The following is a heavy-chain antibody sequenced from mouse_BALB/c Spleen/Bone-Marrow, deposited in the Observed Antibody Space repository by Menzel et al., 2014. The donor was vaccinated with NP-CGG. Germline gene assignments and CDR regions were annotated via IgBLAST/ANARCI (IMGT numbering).Heavy chain of an antibody. CDR2: IDPANDNT. CDR1: GFNIKDTY. Sequence: VQLQQSGAEFVKPGASVKLSCTASGFNIKDTYMHWVKRRPEQGLERIGRIDPANDNTKYDPKFQGKATITADTSSNTAYLQLSSLTSEDTAVYYCARADGYYAWFAYWGQGTLVTVSA. D-gene: IGHD2-3*01. V-gene: IGHV14-3*02. CDR3: ARADGYYAWFAY. J-gene: IGHJ3*01.